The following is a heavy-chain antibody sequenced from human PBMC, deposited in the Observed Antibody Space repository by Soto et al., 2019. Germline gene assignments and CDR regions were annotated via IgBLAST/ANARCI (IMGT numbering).Heavy chain of an antibody. CDR2: MYKSGCT. J-gene: IGHJ4*02. CDR3: ARGRGHSGYGTEGLFDY. D-gene: IGHD5-12*01. Sequence: SETLSLTCTVSGGSISSAYWSWIRQPPGKGQEWIGYMYKSGCTVYNPSLKSRVTMSVDTSKNQFSLKLSSVTAADTAVYYCARGRGHSGYGTEGLFDYWGQGTLVTVSS. V-gene: IGHV4-4*08. CDR1: GGSISSAY.